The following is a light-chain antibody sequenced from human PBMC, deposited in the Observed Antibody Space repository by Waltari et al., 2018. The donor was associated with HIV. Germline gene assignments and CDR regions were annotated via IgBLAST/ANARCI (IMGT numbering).Light chain of an antibody. CDR2: WAS. Sequence: DIVMTQSPDSLAVSLGARATINCKSSQNLLYSPDNKNYLAWYQQKPGQPPKLLIYWASTRESGVPDRFSGSGSRTDFTLTISNLQAEDVAIYYCQQYYTTPLTFGQGTRLEIK. J-gene: IGKJ5*01. CDR3: QQYYTTPLT. V-gene: IGKV4-1*01. CDR1: QNLLYSPDNKNY.